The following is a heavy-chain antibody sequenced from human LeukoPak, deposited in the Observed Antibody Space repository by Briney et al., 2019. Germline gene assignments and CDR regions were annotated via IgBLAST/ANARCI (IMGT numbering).Heavy chain of an antibody. D-gene: IGHD3-22*01. Sequence: GGSLRLSCAVSGFTFSSCSMTGVRQPPAKGLEWVSSISSSSSYIYYADSVKGRFTISRDNAKNSLYLQMNSLRAEDTAVYYCARADSLYYYYGMDVWGQGTTVTVSS. J-gene: IGHJ6*02. CDR3: ARADSLYYYYGMDV. CDR1: GFTFSSCS. V-gene: IGHV3-21*01. CDR2: ISSSSSYI.